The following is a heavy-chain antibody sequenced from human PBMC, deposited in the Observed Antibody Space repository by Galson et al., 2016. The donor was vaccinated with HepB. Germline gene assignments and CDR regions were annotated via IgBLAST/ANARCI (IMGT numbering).Heavy chain of an antibody. J-gene: IGHJ5*02. Sequence: SETLSLTCVVSGGSISSNNWWSWLRQPPGKGLEWIGEIYHTGTTNYNPSLERRVTISLDKSKNQFSLKLSSVTAADTAGEYCAREGSGLHAWFDPWGQGTLVTVSS. CDR1: GGSISSNNW. V-gene: IGHV4-4*02. D-gene: IGHD6-19*01. CDR2: IYHTGTT. CDR3: AREGSGLHAWFDP.